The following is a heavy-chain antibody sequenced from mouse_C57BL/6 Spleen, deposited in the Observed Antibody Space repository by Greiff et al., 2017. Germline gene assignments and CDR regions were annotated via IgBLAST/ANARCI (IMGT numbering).Heavy chain of an antibody. CDR2: ILPGSGST. CDR1: GYTFTGYW. CDR3: EREGTLYFRGLAY. J-gene: IGHJ3*01. Sequence: QVQLKQSGAELMKPGASVKLSCKASGYTFTGYWIEWVKQRPGHGLEWIGEILPGSGSTNYNEKFKGKATLTADTSSNTAYMQLSSLTTEDSALYYCEREGTLYFRGLAYWGQGTLVTVSA. D-gene: IGHD2-14*01. V-gene: IGHV1-9*01.